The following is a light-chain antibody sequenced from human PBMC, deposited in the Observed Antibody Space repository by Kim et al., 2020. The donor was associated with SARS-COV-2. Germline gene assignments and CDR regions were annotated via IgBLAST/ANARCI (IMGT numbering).Light chain of an antibody. CDR2: GAS. Sequence: SVSPGERATLSCRASLSVSSNLAWYQQKPGQAPRPLIYGASTRATGIPARFSGSGSGTEFTLTISSLRSEDCAVYYCQQYNNWPYTFGQGTKLEI. V-gene: IGKV3-15*01. CDR1: LSVSSN. J-gene: IGKJ2*01. CDR3: QQYNNWPYT.